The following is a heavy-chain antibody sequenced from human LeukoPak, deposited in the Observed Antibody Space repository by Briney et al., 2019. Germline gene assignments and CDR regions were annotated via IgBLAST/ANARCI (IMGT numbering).Heavy chain of an antibody. CDR1: GSSISSYY. D-gene: IGHD3-3*01. V-gene: IGHV4-59*01. J-gene: IGHJ4*02. CDR2: IYYSGST. Sequence: SETLSLTCTVSGSSISSYYWSWIRQPPGKGLEWIGYIYYSGSTNYNPSLKSRVTISVDTSKNQFSLKLSSVTAADTAAYYCARFVTIFRPLVTPTYYFDYWGQGTLVTVSS. CDR3: ARFVTIFRPLVTPTYYFDY.